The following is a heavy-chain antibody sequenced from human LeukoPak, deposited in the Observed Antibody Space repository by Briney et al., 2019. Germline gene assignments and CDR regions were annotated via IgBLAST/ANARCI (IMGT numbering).Heavy chain of an antibody. V-gene: IGHV3-20*04. D-gene: IGHD1-1*01. J-gene: IGHJ4*02. CDR2: INWNGGST. CDR3: AKDKSKLERLLFDY. Sequence: GGSLRLSCAASGFTFDDYGMSWVRQAPGKGLEWVSGINWNGGSTGYADSVKGRFTISRDNAKNSLYLQMNSLRAEDTAVHYCAKDKSKLERLLFDYWGQGTLVTVSS. CDR1: GFTFDDYG.